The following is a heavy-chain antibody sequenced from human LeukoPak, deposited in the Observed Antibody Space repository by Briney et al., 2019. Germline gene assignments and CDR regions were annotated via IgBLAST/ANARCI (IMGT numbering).Heavy chain of an antibody. CDR3: ARGAERITLKHAFDI. CDR1: GGTFSSYA. CDR2: IIPIFGTA. D-gene: IGHD3-16*01. V-gene: IGHV1-69*13. Sequence: GASVKVSCKASGGTFSSYAISWVRQAPGQGLEWMGGIIPIFGTANYAQKFQGRVTITADESTSTAYMELSSLRSEDTAVYYCARGAERITLKHAFDIWGQGTMVTVSS. J-gene: IGHJ3*02.